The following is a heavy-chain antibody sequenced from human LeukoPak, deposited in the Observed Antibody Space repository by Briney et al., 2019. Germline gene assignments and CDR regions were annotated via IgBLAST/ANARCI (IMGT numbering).Heavy chain of an antibody. CDR3: ARNGYYVLDY. V-gene: IGHV4-4*02. J-gene: IGHJ4*02. Sequence: SETLSLTCTVSGGSISSDNWWSWVRQPPGKGLEWTGEIYHSGGTNYNPSLTSRVTVSIDKSKNQFSLQLSSVTAADAAVYYCARNGYYVLDYWGQGTLVTISS. D-gene: IGHD3-10*02. CDR2: IYHSGGT. CDR1: GGSISSDNW.